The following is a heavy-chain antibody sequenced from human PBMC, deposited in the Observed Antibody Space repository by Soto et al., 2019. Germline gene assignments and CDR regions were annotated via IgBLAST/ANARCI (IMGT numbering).Heavy chain of an antibody. V-gene: IGHV3-23*01. CDR2: MSGGGGST. Sequence: GGSLRLSCAASGFTFSSYAMSWVRQTPGKGLEWVSAMSGGGGSTYYADSVKGRFTISRDNSKNTLYLQMNSLRAEDTAVYYCAKIAYYDILSGSRKYNWFDPWGQGTLVTVS. CDR3: AKIAYYDILSGSRKYNWFDP. J-gene: IGHJ5*02. CDR1: GFTFSSYA. D-gene: IGHD3-9*01.